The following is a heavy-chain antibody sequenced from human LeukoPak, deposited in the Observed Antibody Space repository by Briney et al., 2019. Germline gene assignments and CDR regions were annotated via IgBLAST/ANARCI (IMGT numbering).Heavy chain of an antibody. CDR3: ARNGDDSSDYYYFDY. V-gene: IGHV4-30-4*07. CDR2: IYNSGTT. D-gene: IGHD3-22*01. J-gene: IGHJ4*02. CDR1: GGSISSGGYS. Sequence: SQTLSLTCAVSGGSISSGGYSWSWIRQPPGKGLEWIGYIYNSGTTNYNPSLKSRVTISVDTSKNQFSLKLSSVTAADTAIYYCARNGDDSSDYYYFDYWGQGTLVTVSS.